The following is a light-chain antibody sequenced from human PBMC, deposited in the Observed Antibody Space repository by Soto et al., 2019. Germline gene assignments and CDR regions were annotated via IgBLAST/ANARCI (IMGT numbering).Light chain of an antibody. J-gene: IGLJ3*02. V-gene: IGLV1-44*01. CDR2: SND. Sequence: QSVLNQPPSASGTPGQRVTISCSGGSSNIRGNTVNWYQQLPGTAPKLLIYSNDRRPSGVPGRFSGSKSGTSASLAISGLQSEDEADYYCAAWDDSLNGWVFGGGTKLTVL. CDR1: SSNIRGNT. CDR3: AAWDDSLNGWV.